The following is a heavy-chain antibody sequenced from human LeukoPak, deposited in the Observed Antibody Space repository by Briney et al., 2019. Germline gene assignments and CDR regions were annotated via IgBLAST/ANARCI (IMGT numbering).Heavy chain of an antibody. D-gene: IGHD6-13*01. CDR2: IYYSGST. J-gene: IGHJ4*02. V-gene: IGHV4-59*08. CDR3: ARLRMAAAWSPDYFDY. Sequence: SETLSLTCTVSGGSISGYYWSWIRQPPGKGLEWIAYIYYSGSTNYNPSLKSRVTISVDTSKNQFSLKLSSVTAADTAMYYCARLRMAAAWSPDYFDYWGQGTLVTVSS. CDR1: GGSISGYY.